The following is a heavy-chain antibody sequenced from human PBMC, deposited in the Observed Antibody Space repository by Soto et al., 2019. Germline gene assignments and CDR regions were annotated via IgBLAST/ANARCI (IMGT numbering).Heavy chain of an antibody. D-gene: IGHD2-2*01. CDR1: GYTFTSYG. J-gene: IGHJ4*02. CDR3: GRDLYCSSSSCYFDY. V-gene: IGHV1-18*04. Sequence: GASVKVSCKASGYTFTSYGISWVRQAPGQGLEWMGWINTYNGNTNYAQKLQGRVTMTTDTSTSTVHTELRSLRSDDTAVYYCGRDLYCSSSSCYFDYWGQGTLVTVSS. CDR2: INTYNGNT.